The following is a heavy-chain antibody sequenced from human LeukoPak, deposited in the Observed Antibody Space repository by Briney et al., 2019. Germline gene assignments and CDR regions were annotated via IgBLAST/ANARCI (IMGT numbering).Heavy chain of an antibody. CDR1: GYTFTSYG. CDR2: ISAYNGNT. D-gene: IGHD3-3*01. V-gene: IGHV1-18*01. J-gene: IGHJ4*02. Sequence: GASVKVSCKASGYTFTSYGISWVRQAPGQGLEWMGWISAYNGNTNYAQKLQGRVTMSTDTSTSTAYMELRSLRSDDTAVYYCVRDLGEWEVLRGIFYDYWGQGTVVTVSP. CDR3: VRDLGEWEVLRGIFYDY.